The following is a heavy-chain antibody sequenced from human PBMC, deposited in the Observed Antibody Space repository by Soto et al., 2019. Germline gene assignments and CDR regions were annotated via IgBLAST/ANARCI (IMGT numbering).Heavy chain of an antibody. CDR3: ARASGSGWYVFDY. CDR2: IIPIFGTA. D-gene: IGHD6-19*01. CDR1: GGTFSSYA. V-gene: IGHV1-69*06. J-gene: IGHJ4*02. Sequence: SVKVSCKASGGTFSSYAISWVRQAPGQRLEWMGGIIPIFGTANYAQKFQGRVTITADKSTSTAYMELSSLRSEDTAVYYCARASGSGWYVFDYWGQGTLVTVSS.